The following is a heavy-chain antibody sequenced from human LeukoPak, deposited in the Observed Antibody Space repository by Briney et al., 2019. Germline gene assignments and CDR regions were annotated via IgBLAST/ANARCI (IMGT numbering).Heavy chain of an antibody. J-gene: IGHJ4*02. CDR3: ARDFGVSYCGGDCYSGIDY. CDR1: GGTFSSYA. Sequence: ASVKVSCKASGGTFSSYAISWVRQAPGQGLEWMGRIIPILGIANYAQKFQGRVTITADKSTSTPYMELSSLRSEDTAVYYCARDFGVSYCGGDCYSGIDYWGQGTLVTVSS. CDR2: IIPILGIA. V-gene: IGHV1-69*04. D-gene: IGHD2-21*02.